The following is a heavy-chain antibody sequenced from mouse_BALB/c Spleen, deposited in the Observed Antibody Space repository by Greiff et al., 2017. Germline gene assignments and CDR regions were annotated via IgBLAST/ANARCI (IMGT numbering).Heavy chain of an antibody. CDR1: GFSLTSYG. D-gene: IGHD1-1*01. Sequence: VKLMESGPGLVQPSQSLSITCTVSGFSLTSYGVHWVRQSPGKGLEWLGVIWSGGSTDYNATFISSLSITKDNSNIEVFFKMNSLHANDTAIYYCARKNYGSSFAYWGQGTPVTVSA. V-gene: IGHV2-2*02. CDR2: IWSGGST. CDR3: ARKNYGSSFAY. J-gene: IGHJ3*01.